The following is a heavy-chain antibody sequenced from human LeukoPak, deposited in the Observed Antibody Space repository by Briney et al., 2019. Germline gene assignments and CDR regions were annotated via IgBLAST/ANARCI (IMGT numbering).Heavy chain of an antibody. J-gene: IGHJ4*02. D-gene: IGHD6-25*01. CDR3: AKVAAVPGLFYFDY. Sequence: PGGSLRLSCAASGLSISDNYMSWVRQAPGKGLEWVSIIHSGGNIYYADSVKGRFTISRDNSKNTLYLQMNSLRVEDTAVYFCAKVAAVPGLFYFDYWGQGTLVTVSS. CDR2: IHSGGNI. V-gene: IGHV3-53*01. CDR1: GLSISDNY.